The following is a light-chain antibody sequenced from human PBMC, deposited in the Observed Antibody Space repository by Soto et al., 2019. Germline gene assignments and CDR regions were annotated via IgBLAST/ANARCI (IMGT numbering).Light chain of an antibody. CDR1: QGISSY. CDR2: AAS. V-gene: IGKV1-9*01. Sequence: DIQLTQSPSFLSASVGDIVTITCRASQGISSYLAWYQQKPGKAPKLLIYAASTLQSGVPSRFSDSGSGTEFTLTISSLQPEDFATYYCQQLNSYPITFGQGTRLEIK. CDR3: QQLNSYPIT. J-gene: IGKJ5*01.